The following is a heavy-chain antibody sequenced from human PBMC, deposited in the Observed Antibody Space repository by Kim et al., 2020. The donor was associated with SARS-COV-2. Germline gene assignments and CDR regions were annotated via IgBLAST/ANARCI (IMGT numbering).Heavy chain of an antibody. CDR3: ARGGRPGDY. J-gene: IGHJ4*02. V-gene: IGHV3-7*01. CDR2: IKEDGSEK. CDR1: GFTFSYYW. D-gene: IGHD6-6*01. Sequence: GGSLRLSCVASGFTFSYYWMSWVRQAPGKGLEWLAQIKEDGSEKFYVDSVKGRFTMSRDNAKNSLYLQMDSLRAADTAVYYCARGGRPGDYWGQGTRVTVSS.